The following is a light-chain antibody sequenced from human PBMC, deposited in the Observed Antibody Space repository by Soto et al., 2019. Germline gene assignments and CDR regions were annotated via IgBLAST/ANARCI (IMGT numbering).Light chain of an antibody. CDR2: SND. CDR3: AAWDDRLNGYV. CDR1: SSNIESNT. V-gene: IGLV1-44*01. Sequence: QPVLTQPPSASGTPGQTVTISCSGSSSNIESNTVTWYQQLPGTAPKLVIYSNDHRPSGVPHRFSGSTSGTSASLAIRGLQSEDEGDYYCAAWDDRLNGYVFGGGTKLTVL. J-gene: IGLJ1*01.